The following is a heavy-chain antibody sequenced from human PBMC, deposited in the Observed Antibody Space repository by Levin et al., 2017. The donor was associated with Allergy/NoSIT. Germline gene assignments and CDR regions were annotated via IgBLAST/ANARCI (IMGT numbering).Heavy chain of an antibody. CDR2: ISSSDNTI. CDR1: GFPFSSYE. V-gene: IGHV3-48*03. J-gene: IGHJ6*02. CDR3: ARIQLWLRRPYDMDV. Sequence: GASVKVSCAASGFPFSSYEMNWVRQAPGKGLEWVSHISSSDNTIYYADSVKGRFTISRDNAKNSLYLQMNSLRAEDTAVYYCARIQLWLRRPYDMDVWGQGTTVTVSS. D-gene: IGHD5-18*01.